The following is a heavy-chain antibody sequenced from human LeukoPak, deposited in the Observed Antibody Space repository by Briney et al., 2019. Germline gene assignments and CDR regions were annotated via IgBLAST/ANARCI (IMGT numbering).Heavy chain of an antibody. CDR2: TSSDLNVK. CDR1: GFTFRNYV. D-gene: IGHD3-10*01. CDR3: AREGYYGSGSPPSLYFDY. J-gene: IGHJ4*02. Sequence: PGGSLRLSCAASGFTFRNYVIHWVRQAPGKGLEWVAVTSSDLNVKLYADFVKGRFTISRDNSRSTLYLQMNSLRLEDTAIYYCAREGYYGSGSPPSLYFDYWGQGTLVTVSS. V-gene: IGHV3-30-3*01.